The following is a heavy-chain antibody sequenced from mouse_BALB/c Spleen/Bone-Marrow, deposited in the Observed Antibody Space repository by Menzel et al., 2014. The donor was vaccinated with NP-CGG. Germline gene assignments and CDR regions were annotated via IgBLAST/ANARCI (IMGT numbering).Heavy chain of an antibody. CDR2: IWGDGSI. Sequence: VMLVESGPGLVAPSQSLSITCTVSGFSLTGYGVSWVRQPPGKGLEWLGMIWGDGSIDYNSALKSRLSISKDNSKSQVFVKMNSLQTDDTARYYCARDLYYGNYDYAMDYWGQGTSVTVSS. D-gene: IGHD2-1*01. CDR1: GFSLTGYG. CDR3: ARDLYYGNYDYAMDY. J-gene: IGHJ4*01. V-gene: IGHV2-6-7*01.